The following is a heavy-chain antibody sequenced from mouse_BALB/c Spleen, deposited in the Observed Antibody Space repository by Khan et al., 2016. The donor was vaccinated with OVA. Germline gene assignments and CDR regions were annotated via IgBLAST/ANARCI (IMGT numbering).Heavy chain of an antibody. Sequence: VQLKESGPGLVKPSQSLSLTCTVTGYSITSDYAWNWIRQFPGNKLEWMGFISYSGNTKYNPSHKSRFSITRDTSKNQFFLQLNSVTTEDTATYYCARVYGGDFDYWGQGTSLTVSS. D-gene: IGHD1-1*01. V-gene: IGHV3-2*02. CDR3: ARVYGGDFDY. CDR1: GYSITSDYA. J-gene: IGHJ2*02. CDR2: ISYSGNT.